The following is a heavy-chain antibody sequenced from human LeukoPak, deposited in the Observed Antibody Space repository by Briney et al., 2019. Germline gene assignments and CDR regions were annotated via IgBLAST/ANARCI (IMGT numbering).Heavy chain of an antibody. J-gene: IGHJ4*02. Sequence: PGGSLRLSCAASGFTFSTYDMNWVRQAPGKGLEWVSVISGSGGSTNHADSVKSRFTISRDNSKNTLYLQMNSLRAEDTAVYYCAKVIGGSLYSIDYWGQGTLVTVSS. V-gene: IGHV3-23*01. CDR3: AKVIGGSLYSIDY. CDR1: GFTFSTYD. D-gene: IGHD1-26*01. CDR2: ISGSGGST.